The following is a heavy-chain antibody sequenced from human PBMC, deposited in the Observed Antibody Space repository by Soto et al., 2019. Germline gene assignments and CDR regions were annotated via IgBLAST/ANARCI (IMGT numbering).Heavy chain of an antibody. CDR1: GFTFEDYA. CDR2: ISCNSGSI. D-gene: IGHD3-22*01. CDR3: AKDMSYDSSGLDY. Sequence: GGSLSLSCAASGFTFEDYAMHWVRRAPGKGLEWVSGISCNSGSIGYADSVKGRFTISRDNAKNSLYLQMNSLRAEDTALYYCAKDMSYDSSGLDYWGQGTLVTVSS. V-gene: IGHV3-9*01. J-gene: IGHJ4*02.